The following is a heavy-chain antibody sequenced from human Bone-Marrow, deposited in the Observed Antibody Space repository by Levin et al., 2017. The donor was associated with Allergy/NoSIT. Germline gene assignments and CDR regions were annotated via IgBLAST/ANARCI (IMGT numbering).Heavy chain of an antibody. CDR2: ISSSGSTI. Sequence: GGSLRLSCAASGFTFSDYYMSWIRQAPGKGLEWVSYISSSGSTIYYADSVKGRFTISRDNAKNSLYLQMNSLRAEDTAVYYCASLPHFGVVTPTPYYYYGMDVWGQGTTVTVSS. CDR3: ASLPHFGVVTPTPYYYYGMDV. D-gene: IGHD3-3*01. CDR1: GFTFSDYY. V-gene: IGHV3-11*01. J-gene: IGHJ6*02.